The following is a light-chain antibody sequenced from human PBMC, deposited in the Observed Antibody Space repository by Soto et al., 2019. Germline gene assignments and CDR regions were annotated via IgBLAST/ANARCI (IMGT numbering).Light chain of an antibody. CDR2: DGS. J-gene: IGKJ1*01. Sequence: DIQMTQSPSTLSASTGERIIITRRASQSINTWLAWYQQKPGEAPILLIHDGSTLASGVPWRFSGSGSETEFTLTVRRLQPDDVATFYCQQYQTYSRTFGQGTKVEV. CDR3: QQYQTYSRT. CDR1: QSINTW. V-gene: IGKV1-5*03.